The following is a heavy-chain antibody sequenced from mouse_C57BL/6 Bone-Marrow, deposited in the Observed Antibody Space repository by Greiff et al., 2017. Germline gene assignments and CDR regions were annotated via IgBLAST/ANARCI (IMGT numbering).Heavy chain of an antibody. CDR1: GFTFSSYT. Sequence: EVNVVESGGGLVKPGGSLKLSCAASGFTFSSYTMSWVRQTPEKRLQWVAAISGGGGNTYYPDSVKGRFTFSRDNDKNILYLQMSSLRSEDTALYYCSRQVTTVLATKYFDVWGTGTTVTVSS. D-gene: IGHD1-1*01. CDR3: SRQVTTVLATKYFDV. J-gene: IGHJ1*03. V-gene: IGHV5-9*01. CDR2: ISGGGGNT.